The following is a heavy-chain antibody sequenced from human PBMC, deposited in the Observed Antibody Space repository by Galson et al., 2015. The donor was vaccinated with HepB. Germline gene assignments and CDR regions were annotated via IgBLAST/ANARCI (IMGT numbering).Heavy chain of an antibody. CDR3: ASGPAAAGSLQFYYYDMDV. D-gene: IGHD6-13*01. V-gene: IGHV3-15*01. Sequence: SLRLSCATSGFTFSNAWMTWVRQAPEKGLEWIGRIKRKTDGGTTDYGAPVIGKFTISRDDAKNTVYLQMNSLKTEDTAVYYCASGPAAAGSLQFYYYDMDVWGQGTTVTVSS. CDR1: GFTFSNAW. CDR2: IKRKTDGGTT. J-gene: IGHJ6*02.